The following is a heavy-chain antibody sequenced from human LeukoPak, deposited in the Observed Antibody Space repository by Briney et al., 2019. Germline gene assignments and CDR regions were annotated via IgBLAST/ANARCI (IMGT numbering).Heavy chain of an antibody. CDR1: GFTVSSNY. V-gene: IGHV3-66*01. Sequence: GGSLRLSCAASGFTVSSNYMSWVRQAPGKGLEWVSVIYSGGSTYYADSVKGRFTISRDNSKNTLYLQMNSLRAEDTAVYYCATTFPYCSSGTCALGGQGTLVTVSS. D-gene: IGHD2-15*01. CDR2: IYSGGST. J-gene: IGHJ4*02. CDR3: ATTFPYCSSGTCAL.